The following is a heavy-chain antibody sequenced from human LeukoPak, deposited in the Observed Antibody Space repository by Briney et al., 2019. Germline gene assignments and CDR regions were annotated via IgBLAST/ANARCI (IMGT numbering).Heavy chain of an antibody. D-gene: IGHD3-10*01. J-gene: IGHJ4*02. CDR2: LNSDGSST. Sequence: GGSLRLSCAASGFTFSSYWMHWVRQAPGKGLVWVSRLNSDGSSTIYADPVKGRFTISRDNAKNSLYLQMNSLRAEDTAVYYCARPRGSVLLWFGRFDYWGQGTLVTVSS. CDR3: ARPRGSVLLWFGRFDY. CDR1: GFTFSSYW. V-gene: IGHV3-74*01.